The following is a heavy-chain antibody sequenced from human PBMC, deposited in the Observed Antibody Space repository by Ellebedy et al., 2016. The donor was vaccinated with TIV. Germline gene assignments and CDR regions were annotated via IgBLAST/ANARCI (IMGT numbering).Heavy chain of an antibody. CDR2: ITESGGNT. J-gene: IGHJ4*02. Sequence: GESLKISCAASGLTFSSHAMSWVRQAPGKGLEWVSSITESGGNTYYADSVKGRFTISRDNSKDTLFLQMNSLRVEDTAVYYCASSRYHYYLGNTIFVYWGQGTLVTVSS. D-gene: IGHD3-10*01. V-gene: IGHV3-23*01. CDR3: ASSRYHYYLGNTIFVY. CDR1: GLTFSSHA.